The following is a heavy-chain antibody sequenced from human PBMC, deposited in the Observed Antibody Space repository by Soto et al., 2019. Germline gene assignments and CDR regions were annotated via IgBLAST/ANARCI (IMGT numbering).Heavy chain of an antibody. CDR3: ARGGYYYDSSGLDY. CDR2: ISSSSTI. Sequence: GGSLRLSCAASGFTFSSYSMNWVRQAPGKGLEWVSYISSSSTIYYADSVKGRFTISRDNAKNSLYLQMNSLRAEDTAVYYCARGGYYYDSSGLDYWGQGTLVTVSS. D-gene: IGHD3-22*01. V-gene: IGHV3-48*01. CDR1: GFTFSSYS. J-gene: IGHJ4*02.